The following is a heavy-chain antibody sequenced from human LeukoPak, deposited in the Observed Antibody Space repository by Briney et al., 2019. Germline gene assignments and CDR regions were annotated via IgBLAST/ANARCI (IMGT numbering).Heavy chain of an antibody. V-gene: IGHV3-30-3*01. CDR3: AGGYDSSGYFPGTPRQFDY. D-gene: IGHD3-22*01. CDR1: GFTFSSYA. J-gene: IGHJ4*02. CDR2: ISYDGSNK. Sequence: GGSLRLSCAASGFTFSSYAMHLVRQAPGKGLEWVAIISYDGSNKYYADSVKGRFTISRDNSKNTLYLQMNSLRAEDTAVYYCAGGYDSSGYFPGTPRQFDYWGQGTLVTVSS.